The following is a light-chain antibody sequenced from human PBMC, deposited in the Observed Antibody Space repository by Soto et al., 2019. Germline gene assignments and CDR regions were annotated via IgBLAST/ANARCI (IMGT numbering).Light chain of an antibody. CDR2: GAS. J-gene: IGKJ3*01. Sequence: EIVLTQSPGTLSLSPGERATLSCRASQSVSSSYLAWYQQKPGQAPRLLIYGASSRATGIPDRFSGSGSGTDFTLTISRLEPEECAVYYCQQYGSSPRFTFGPGTKVDIK. CDR3: QQYGSSPRFT. CDR1: QSVSSSY. V-gene: IGKV3-20*01.